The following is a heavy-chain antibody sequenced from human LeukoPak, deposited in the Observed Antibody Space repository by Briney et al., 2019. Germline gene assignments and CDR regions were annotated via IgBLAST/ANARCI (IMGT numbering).Heavy chain of an antibody. D-gene: IGHD3-22*01. V-gene: IGHV3-66*02. J-gene: IGHJ4*02. CDR2: IYSGGTT. CDR3: AKDRYDSSEGWIDY. CDR1: GFTVSDHY. Sequence: GGSLRLSRAASGFTVSDHYMSWVRQAPGQGLESVSLIYSGGTTLYADSVKGRFTISRDNSKNTLYLQMNSLRAEDTAVYYCAKDRYDSSEGWIDYWGQGTLVTVSS.